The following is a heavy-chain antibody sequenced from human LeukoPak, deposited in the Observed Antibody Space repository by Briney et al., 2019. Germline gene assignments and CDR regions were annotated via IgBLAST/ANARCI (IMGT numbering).Heavy chain of an antibody. CDR3: VVTSAPSIAAAGIPIDY. CDR1: GFTFSSYA. Sequence: GGSLRLSCAASGFTFSSYAMSWVRQAPGKGLEWVSAISGSGGSTYYADSVKGRFTISRDNSKNTPYLQMNSLRAEDTAVYYCVVTSAPSIAAAGIPIDYWGQGTLVTVSS. V-gene: IGHV3-23*01. J-gene: IGHJ4*02. D-gene: IGHD6-13*01. CDR2: ISGSGGST.